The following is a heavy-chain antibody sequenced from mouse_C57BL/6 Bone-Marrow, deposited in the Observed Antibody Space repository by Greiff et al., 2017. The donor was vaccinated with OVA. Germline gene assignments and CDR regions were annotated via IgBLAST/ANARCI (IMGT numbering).Heavy chain of an antibody. CDR2: INPYNGGT. D-gene: IGHD1-1*01. CDR3: ARGGVYYYGSKYYFDY. V-gene: IGHV1-19*01. J-gene: IGHJ2*01. Sequence: EVQLQQSGPVLVKPGASVKMSCKASGYTFTDYYMNWVKQSHGKSLEWIGVINPYNGGTSYNQKFKGKATLTVDKSSSTAYMELNSLTSEDSAVYFCARGGVYYYGSKYYFDYWGQGTTLTVSS. CDR1: GYTFTDYY.